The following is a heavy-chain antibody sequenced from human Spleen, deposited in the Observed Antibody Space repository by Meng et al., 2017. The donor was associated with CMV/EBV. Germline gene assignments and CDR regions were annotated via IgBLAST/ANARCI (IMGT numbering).Heavy chain of an antibody. Sequence: GSLRLSCTVSGGSVSSGSYYWSWIRQPPGKGLEWIGYIYYSGSTNYNPSLKSRVTMSVDTSRNQFSLTLSSVTAADTAVYYCSRDYCGGDCYSLGHWGRGSLVTVSS. CDR1: GGSVSSGSYY. CDR2: IYYSGST. J-gene: IGHJ1*01. CDR3: SRDYCGGDCYSLGH. V-gene: IGHV4-61*01. D-gene: IGHD2-21*01.